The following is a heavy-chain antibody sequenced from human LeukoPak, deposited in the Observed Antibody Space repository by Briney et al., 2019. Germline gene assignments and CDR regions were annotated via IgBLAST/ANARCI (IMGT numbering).Heavy chain of an antibody. CDR2: IRQDGSDK. CDR1: GFTFTSNW. D-gene: IGHD2-15*01. J-gene: IGHJ4*02. V-gene: IGHV3-7*01. Sequence: GGSLRLSCAASGFTFTSNWMSWVRQAPGKGLEWVANIRQDGSDKYYMDSVKGRFTISRDNAKNSLSLQMNSLRVEDTAVYYCARDRDCGDGGCYPHFDYWGQGVRVTVSS. CDR3: ARDRDCGDGGCYPHFDY.